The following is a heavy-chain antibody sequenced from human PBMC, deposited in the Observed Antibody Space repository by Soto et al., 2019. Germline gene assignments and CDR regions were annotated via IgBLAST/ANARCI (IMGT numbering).Heavy chain of an antibody. CDR1: GASVSSGSYY. D-gene: IGHD2-21*01. J-gene: IGHJ6*02. V-gene: IGHV4-61*01. CDR2: IYYSGST. CDR3: ARDFCGGECSDVYYYSAIDV. Sequence: SETLSLTCTVSGASVSSGSYYWSWIRQPPGKGLEWIGQIYYSGSTSYNPSLKSRVTISVDTSKNQFSLELSSVTAADTAVYYCARDFCGGECSDVYYYSAIDVWGQGTTVTVSS.